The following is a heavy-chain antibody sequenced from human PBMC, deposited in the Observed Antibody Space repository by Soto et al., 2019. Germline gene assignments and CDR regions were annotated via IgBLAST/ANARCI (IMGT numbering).Heavy chain of an antibody. V-gene: IGHV3-23*01. CDR2: ISGSGSST. D-gene: IGHD4-17*01. J-gene: IGHJ4*02. CDR1: GFTFNNYA. Sequence: EVQVLASGGGLVQPGGSLRLSCAASGFTFNNYAMSWVRQTPEKGLEWVSAISGSGSSTYYAESVRGRFTISRDNFKNTLYLQMNSLRAEDTAVYYCAKDGYADSVGSRFDFWGPGTLVTVSS. CDR3: AKDGYADSVGSRFDF.